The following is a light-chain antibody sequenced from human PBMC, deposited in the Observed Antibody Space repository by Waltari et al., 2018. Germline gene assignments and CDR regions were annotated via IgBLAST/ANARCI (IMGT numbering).Light chain of an antibody. CDR2: GQN. CDR3: NGRDISGNHVL. V-gene: IGLV3-19*01. CDR1: TLRNFY. J-gene: IGLJ3*02. Sequence: SSELAQDPAVSVALGQTVTITCRGDTLRNFYATWYQQKPGKAPLLVIYGQNNRPSGIPDRFSCSNSGTTASLTISETRAEDESDYYCNGRDISGNHVLFGGGTKLTV.